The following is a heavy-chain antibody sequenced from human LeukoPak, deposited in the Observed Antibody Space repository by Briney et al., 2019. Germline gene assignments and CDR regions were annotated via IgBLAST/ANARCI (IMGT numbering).Heavy chain of an antibody. Sequence: GSSVKVSCKDSGDTLNRHENSWVRQAPGQGLEWMGRIIPILGITNYAQKLQGRVTITADKSTTTVYMELSSLRSEDTAVYYCARDGRCGDLMGYAFDYWGQGTLVTVSS. V-gene: IGHV1-69*04. D-gene: IGHD5-12*01. CDR3: ARDGRCGDLMGYAFDY. CDR1: GDTLNRHE. CDR2: IIPILGIT. J-gene: IGHJ4*02.